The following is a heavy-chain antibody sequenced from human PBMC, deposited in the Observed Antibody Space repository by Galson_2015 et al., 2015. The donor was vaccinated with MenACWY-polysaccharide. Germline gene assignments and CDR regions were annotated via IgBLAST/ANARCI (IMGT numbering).Heavy chain of an antibody. CDR2: IYHSGST. D-gene: IGHD2-2*01. CDR1: SDSISTHNW. J-gene: IGHJ1*01. Sequence: SETLSLTCAVSSDSISTHNWWTWVRQPPGKGLEWIGEIYHSGSTNYNPSLKSRVTISVDKSRNQFSLELSSVTAADTAVYYCARVSGGCSSTSCVVRDWGQGTLVIVSS. V-gene: IGHV4-4*02. CDR3: ARVSGGCSSTSCVVRD.